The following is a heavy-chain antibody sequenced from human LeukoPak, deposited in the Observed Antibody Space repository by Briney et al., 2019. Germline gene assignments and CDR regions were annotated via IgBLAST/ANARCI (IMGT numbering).Heavy chain of an antibody. CDR3: ARGVNSSSSSPYYFDY. CDR1: GGSISSYY. V-gene: IGHV4-59*12. CDR2: IYYSGST. D-gene: IGHD6-6*01. Sequence: SETLSLTCTVSGGSISSYYWSWIRQPPGKGLEWIGYIYYSGSTNYNPSLKSRVTISVDTSKNQFSLKLSSVTAADTAVYYCARGVNSSSSSPYYFDYWGQGTLVTVSS. J-gene: IGHJ4*02.